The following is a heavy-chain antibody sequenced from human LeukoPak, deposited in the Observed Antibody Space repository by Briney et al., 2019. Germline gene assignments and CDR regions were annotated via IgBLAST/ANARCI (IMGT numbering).Heavy chain of an antibody. CDR3: AMGPYYYDSSGYYY. J-gene: IGHJ4*02. CDR2: INSDGSST. D-gene: IGHD3-22*01. Sequence: GGSLRLSFAASGFTFSSYWMHWVRPAPGEGLVWVSRINSDGSSTSYADSVKGRFTISRDNAKNTLYLQMNSLRAEDTAVYYCAMGPYYYDSSGYYYWGQGTLVTVSS. CDR1: GFTFSSYW. V-gene: IGHV3-74*01.